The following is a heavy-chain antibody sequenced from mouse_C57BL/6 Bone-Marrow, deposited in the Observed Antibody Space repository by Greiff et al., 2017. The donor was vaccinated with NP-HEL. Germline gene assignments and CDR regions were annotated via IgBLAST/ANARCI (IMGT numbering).Heavy chain of an antibody. CDR1: GYTFTNYW. V-gene: IGHV1-63*01. Sequence: VQVVESGAELVRPGTSVKMSCKASGYTFTNYWIGWAKQRPGHGLEWIGDIYPGGGYTNYNEKFKGKATLTADKPSSTAYMQFSSLTSEDSAIYYCAYGYDVGYFDYWGQGTTLTVSS. CDR2: IYPGGGYT. D-gene: IGHD2-2*01. CDR3: AYGYDVGYFDY. J-gene: IGHJ2*01.